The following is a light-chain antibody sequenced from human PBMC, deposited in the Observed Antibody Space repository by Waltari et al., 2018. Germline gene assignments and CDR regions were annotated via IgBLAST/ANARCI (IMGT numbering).Light chain of an antibody. J-gene: IGLJ3*02. CDR2: DAS. Sequence: QSALPQPASVSGSPGQSITISRTGTSSDGGGYNYFSWYHQHPGKAPKLIIYDASNLPSVVSNRFSGSKSGNTASLTISVLQAEDEADYYCSSYTSSSTWVFGGGTKLTVL. CDR3: SSYTSSSTWV. CDR1: SSDGGGYNY. V-gene: IGLV2-14*01.